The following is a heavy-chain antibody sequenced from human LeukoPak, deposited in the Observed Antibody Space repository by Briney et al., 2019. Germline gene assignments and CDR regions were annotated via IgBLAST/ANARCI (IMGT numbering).Heavy chain of an antibody. CDR2: ISSSSSYI. D-gene: IGHD1-26*01. CDR1: GFTFSSYS. Sequence: GGSLRLSCAASGFTFSSYSMNWVRQAPGKGLEWVSYISSSSSYIYYADSVKGRFTISRDNAKNSLYLQMNSLRAEDTAVYYCARVLYYYYGMDVWGQGTTVTVSS. V-gene: IGHV3-21*01. J-gene: IGHJ6*02. CDR3: ARVLYYYYGMDV.